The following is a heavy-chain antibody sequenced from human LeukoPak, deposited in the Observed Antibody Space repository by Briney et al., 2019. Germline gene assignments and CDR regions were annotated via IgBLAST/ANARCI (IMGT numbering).Heavy chain of an antibody. D-gene: IGHD3-22*01. CDR3: VRSVDYFDNTGPHMMFDY. J-gene: IGHJ4*02. Sequence: SETLSLTCTVSGGSISSYYWSWIRQPPGKGLEWIGYLYHTGITKYNPSLKSRVSMSVDTSKNQFFLKVNSVTAADTAVYHCVRSVDYFDNTGPHMMFDYWGQGSLVTVSS. V-gene: IGHV4-59*01. CDR1: GGSISSYY. CDR2: LYHTGIT.